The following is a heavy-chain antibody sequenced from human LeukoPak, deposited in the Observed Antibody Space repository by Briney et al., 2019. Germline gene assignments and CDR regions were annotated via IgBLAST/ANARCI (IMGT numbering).Heavy chain of an antibody. D-gene: IGHD2-8*01. CDR2: MNLDSGDT. Sequence: ASVKVSCKDSGYTFTSYGISWVRRATGQGLEWMGWMNLDSGDTGYAQKFQGRVTMTRDISISTAYMELSSLRSEDTAVYYCARLSHKSCTNGVCHYFDFWGQGTLVTVSS. J-gene: IGHJ4*02. CDR3: ARLSHKSCTNGVCHYFDF. V-gene: IGHV1-8*02. CDR1: GYTFTSYG.